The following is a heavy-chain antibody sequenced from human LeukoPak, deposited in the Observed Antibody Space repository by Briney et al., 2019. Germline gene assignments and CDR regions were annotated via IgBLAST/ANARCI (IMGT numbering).Heavy chain of an antibody. CDR2: INPNSGGT. CDR1: GYTFTGYY. J-gene: IGHJ4*02. V-gene: IGHV1-2*02. D-gene: IGHD3-22*01. Sequence: ASVMVSCKASGYTFTGYYMHWVRQAPGQGLEWMGWINPNSGGTNYAQKFQGRVTMTRDTSISTAYMELSRLRSDDTAVYYCARDVAYYYDSSGRELDYWGQGTLVTVSS. CDR3: ARDVAYYYDSSGRELDY.